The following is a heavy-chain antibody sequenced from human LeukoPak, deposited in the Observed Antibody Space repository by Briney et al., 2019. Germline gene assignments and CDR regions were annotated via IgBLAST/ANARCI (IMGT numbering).Heavy chain of an antibody. Sequence: PSETLSLTCTVSGYSIRSGYYWGWIRPPPGKGLEWIGSISHSGSPYYNPSLKSRVTISVDTSKNQFSLKLSSVTAADTAVYYCAREMRSSWYVVGWFDPWGQGTLVTVSS. CDR1: GYSIRSGYY. D-gene: IGHD6-13*01. CDR3: AREMRSSWYVVGWFDP. J-gene: IGHJ5*02. CDR2: ISHSGSP. V-gene: IGHV4-38-2*02.